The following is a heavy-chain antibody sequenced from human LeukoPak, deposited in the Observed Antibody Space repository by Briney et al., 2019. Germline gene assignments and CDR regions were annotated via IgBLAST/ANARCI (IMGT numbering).Heavy chain of an antibody. CDR1: GFTFSDYY. Sequence: PGGSLRLSCAASGFTFSDYYMNWIRQAPGKGLEWVSNISSSSSYTDYADSVKGRFTISRDNAKNSLYLQMNSLRAEDTAVYYCARVISVAFSDYWGQGTLVTVSS. J-gene: IGHJ4*02. D-gene: IGHD2-21*01. CDR3: ARVISVAFSDY. V-gene: IGHV3-11*05. CDR2: ISSSSSYT.